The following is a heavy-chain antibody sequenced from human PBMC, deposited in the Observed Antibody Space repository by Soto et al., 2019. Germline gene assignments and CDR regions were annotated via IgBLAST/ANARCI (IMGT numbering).Heavy chain of an antibody. CDR3: ARGDTPMITGMDSFDI. CDR1: GFTFSRYW. Sequence: GGSLRLSCAASGFTFSRYWMNWVRQAPGKGLEWVANIKRDGTEKNYVDSVKGRFTISRDNARNSLYLQMDSLRAEDTAVYFCARGDTPMITGMDSFDIWGQGTMVTVSS. CDR2: IKRDGTEK. D-gene: IGHD5-18*01. J-gene: IGHJ3*02. V-gene: IGHV3-7*01.